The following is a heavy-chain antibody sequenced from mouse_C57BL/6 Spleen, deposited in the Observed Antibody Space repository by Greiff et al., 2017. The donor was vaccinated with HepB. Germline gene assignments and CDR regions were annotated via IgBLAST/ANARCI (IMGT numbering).Heavy chain of an antibody. Sequence: VKLMESGPGLVQPSQSLSITCTVSGFSLTSYGVHWVRQSPGKGLEWLGVIWRGGSTDYNAAFMSRLSITKDNSKSQVFFKMNSLQADDTAIYYCAKKGGDGYFDVWGTGTTVTVSS. V-gene: IGHV2-5*01. J-gene: IGHJ1*03. CDR3: AKKGGDGYFDV. D-gene: IGHD3-3*01. CDR1: GFSLTSYG. CDR2: IWRGGST.